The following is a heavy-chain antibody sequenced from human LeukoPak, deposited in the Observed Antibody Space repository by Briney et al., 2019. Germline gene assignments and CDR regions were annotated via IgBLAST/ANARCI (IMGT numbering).Heavy chain of an antibody. D-gene: IGHD1-14*01. Sequence: ASVKVSCKASGYTFTSYYMHWVRQAPGQGLEWMGIINPSGGSTSYAQKFQGRVTMTRDMSTSTVYMELGSLRSEDTAVYYCARDQTGSGTKEAFDIWGQGTMVTVSS. J-gene: IGHJ3*02. CDR1: GYTFTSYY. CDR2: INPSGGST. V-gene: IGHV1-46*01. CDR3: ARDQTGSGTKEAFDI.